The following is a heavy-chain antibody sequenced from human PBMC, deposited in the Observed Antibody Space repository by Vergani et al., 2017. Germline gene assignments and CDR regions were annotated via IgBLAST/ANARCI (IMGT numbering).Heavy chain of an antibody. CDR1: GATFRRNT. Sequence: QVQLVQSGAEVKKPGSSVKVSCKASGATFRRNTISWVRQVPGQGLEGMGRIIPVLGKTKYAQDFEGRLTITADTSTSTAYMELTNLRSQDTAVYYCAGDRRGYGGDPGDYFYGLDVWGQGTTVTVSS. V-gene: IGHV1-69*08. CDR2: IIPVLGKT. J-gene: IGHJ6*02. D-gene: IGHD2-21*02. CDR3: AGDRRGYGGDPGDYFYGLDV.